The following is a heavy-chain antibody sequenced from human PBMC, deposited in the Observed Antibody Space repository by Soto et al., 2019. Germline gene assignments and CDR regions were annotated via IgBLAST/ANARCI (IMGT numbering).Heavy chain of an antibody. CDR3: AKHFSTACPKCFDP. D-gene: IGHD2-2*01. CDR2: ISGGGDT. Sequence: PGGSLRLSCAASGFTFSSYAMSWVRQAPGQGLEWVSVISGGGDTYYADSVKGRFTISRDNSKNTLYLQMNYLRAEDTAVYYCAKHFSTACPKCFDPWGHGTLVTVS. CDR1: GFTFSSYA. V-gene: IGHV3-23*01. J-gene: IGHJ5*02.